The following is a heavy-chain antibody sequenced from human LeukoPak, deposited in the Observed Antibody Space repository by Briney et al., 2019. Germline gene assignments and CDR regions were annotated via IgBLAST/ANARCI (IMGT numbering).Heavy chain of an antibody. CDR2: IYYSGST. CDR3: ARSGTDIVILGDAFDI. CDR1: GGSISSYY. J-gene: IGHJ3*02. Sequence: SETLSLTCTVSGGSISSYYWSWIRQPPGKGLEWIGYIYYSGSTNYNPSLKSRVTISVDTSKNQFSLKLSSVTAADTAVYYCARSGTDIVILGDAFDIWGQGTMVTVSS. V-gene: IGHV4-59*01. D-gene: IGHD2-15*01.